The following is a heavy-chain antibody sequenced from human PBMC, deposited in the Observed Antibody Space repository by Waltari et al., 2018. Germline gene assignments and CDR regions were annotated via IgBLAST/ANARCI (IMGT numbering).Heavy chain of an antibody. CDR1: ALSFTNTF. D-gene: IGHD1-1*01. Sequence: QVQLVQSGAEVKMPGASVKASCKAPALSFTNTFFHWVRQAPGQGLEWMGIINPSGGSTSYAQKFRGRVTMTRDTSTNTLYMELSSLKSKDTAVYYCARDGDDHAFDIWGQGTMVTVSS. CDR2: INPSGGST. V-gene: IGHV1-46*01. CDR3: ARDGDDHAFDI. J-gene: IGHJ3*02.